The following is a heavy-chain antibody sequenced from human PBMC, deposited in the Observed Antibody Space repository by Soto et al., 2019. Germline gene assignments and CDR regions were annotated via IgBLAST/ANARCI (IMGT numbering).Heavy chain of an antibody. CDR3: AKDRALELIAVAGTGAFDI. CDR2: ISGSGGST. V-gene: IGHV3-23*01. D-gene: IGHD6-19*01. J-gene: IGHJ3*02. CDR1: GFTFSSYA. Sequence: PGGSLRLSCAASGFTFSSYAMSWVRQAPGKGLEWVSAISGSGGSTYYADSVKGRFTISRDNSKNTLYLQMNSLRAEDTAVYYCAKDRALELIAVAGTGAFDIWGQGTMVTVSS.